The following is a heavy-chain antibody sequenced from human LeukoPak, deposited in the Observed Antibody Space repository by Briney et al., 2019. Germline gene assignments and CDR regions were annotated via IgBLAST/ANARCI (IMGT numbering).Heavy chain of an antibody. CDR1: GFTFSTYT. Sequence: GGSLRLSCAASGFTFSTYTMNWVRQAPGKGLEWVSSISSSSSYIYYADSVKGRFTISRDNAKNSLYLQMNSLRAEDTAVYYCARGVGFASRDDYWGQGTLVTVSS. D-gene: IGHD3-10*01. CDR2: ISSSSSYI. CDR3: ARGVGFASRDDY. J-gene: IGHJ4*02. V-gene: IGHV3-21*01.